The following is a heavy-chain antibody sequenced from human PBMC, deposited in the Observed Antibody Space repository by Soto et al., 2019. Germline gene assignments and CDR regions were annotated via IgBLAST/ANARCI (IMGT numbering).Heavy chain of an antibody. CDR1: GDSVTSGSYY. D-gene: IGHD3-22*01. Sequence: PSETLSLTCIVSGDSVTSGSYYWTWIRQPPGKGLEWIGYIYYSGSTNYNPSLKSRVTISVDTSKNQFSLKLSSVTAADTAVYYCARVGVLPHYYDSSGYYPYFDYWGQGTLVTVSS. J-gene: IGHJ4*02. V-gene: IGHV4-61*01. CDR2: IYYSGST. CDR3: ARVGVLPHYYDSSGYYPYFDY.